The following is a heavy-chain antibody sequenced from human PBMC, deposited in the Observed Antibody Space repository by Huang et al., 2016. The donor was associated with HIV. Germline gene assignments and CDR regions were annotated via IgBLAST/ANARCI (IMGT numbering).Heavy chain of an antibody. V-gene: IGHV3-21*01. CDR1: GFTFSTYS. Sequence: EVQLVESGGGLVKPGGSLRLSCAASGFTFSTYSMNWFRQAPGKGLEWVSSISRSSSYIYYADAVKGRFTISRDNAKNSLYLQMNSLRAEDTAVYYCARIYYSDTTATDYWGQGTQVTVSS. CDR2: ISRSSSYI. D-gene: IGHD3-22*01. CDR3: ARIYYSDTTATDY. J-gene: IGHJ4*02.